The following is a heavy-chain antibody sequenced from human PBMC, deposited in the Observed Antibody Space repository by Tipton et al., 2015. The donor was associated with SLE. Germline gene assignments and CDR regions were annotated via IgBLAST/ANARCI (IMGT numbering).Heavy chain of an antibody. Sequence: TLSLTCTVSGGSISSGGYYWSWIRQHPGKGLEWVGESNPSGNTNYNPSLKSRVTISVDTSKNQLSLKLTSVTAADTAVYYCATTVTTTASYGAFDIWGQGTMVTISS. CDR1: GGSISSGGYY. V-gene: IGHV4-31*03. CDR3: ATTVTTTASYGAFDI. CDR2: SNPSGNT. J-gene: IGHJ3*02. D-gene: IGHD4-17*01.